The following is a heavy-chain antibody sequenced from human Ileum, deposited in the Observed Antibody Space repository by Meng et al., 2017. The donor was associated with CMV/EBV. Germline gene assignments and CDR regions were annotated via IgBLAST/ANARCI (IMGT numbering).Heavy chain of an antibody. J-gene: IGHJ4*02. CDR2: INHSGST. Sequence: GEYFSGYYGSWIRQPPGKGLEWIGEINHSGSTNYNPSLKSRVRISVDTSKNQFSLKLSYVTAADTAVYYCARRGRYDFWSGYVFDYWGQGTLVTVSS. CDR1: GEYFSGYY. D-gene: IGHD3-3*01. CDR3: ARRGRYDFWSGYVFDY. V-gene: IGHV4-34*01.